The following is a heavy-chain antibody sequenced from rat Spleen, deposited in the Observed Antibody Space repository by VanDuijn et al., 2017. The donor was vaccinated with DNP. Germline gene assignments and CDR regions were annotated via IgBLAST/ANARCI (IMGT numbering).Heavy chain of an antibody. V-gene: IGHV4-2*01. Sequence: ELKLVESGGGLVQPGSSLKLSCAASGFNFNDYWMGWVRQAPGKGLEWIGQINKDSSTINYNPSLKEKITSSRDNAQNTLYLQMSKLGSEDTAIYYCAKGPNYGGWSDYFDYWGQGVMVTVSS. J-gene: IGHJ2*01. CDR3: AKGPNYGGWSDYFDY. D-gene: IGHD1-11*01. CDR2: INKDSSTI. CDR1: GFNFNDYW.